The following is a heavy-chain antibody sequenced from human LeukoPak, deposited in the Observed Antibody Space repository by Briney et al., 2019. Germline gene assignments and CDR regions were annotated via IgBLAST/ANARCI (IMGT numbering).Heavy chain of an antibody. J-gene: IGHJ4*02. D-gene: IGHD3-22*01. CDR1: GYTFTSYG. CDR2: ISAYNGNT. V-gene: IGHV1-18*01. Sequence: GASVKVSCKASGYTFTSYGISWVRQAPGQRLEWMGWISAYNGNTNYAQKLQGRVTMTTDTSTSTAYMELRSLRSDDTAVYYCARDFMAYYYDSSGYSNDDSPIDYWGQGTLVTVSS. CDR3: ARDFMAYYYDSSGYSNDDSPIDY.